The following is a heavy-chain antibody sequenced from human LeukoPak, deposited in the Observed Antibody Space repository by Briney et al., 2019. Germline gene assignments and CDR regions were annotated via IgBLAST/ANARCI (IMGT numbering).Heavy chain of an antibody. CDR2: IIPIFGTA. CDR1: GGTFSSYA. CDR3: ARDRITVSPNWYYYYGMDV. J-gene: IGHJ6*02. D-gene: IGHD4-11*01. Sequence: SVKVSCKASGGTFSSYAISWVRQAPGQGLEWMGGIIPIFGTANYAQKFQGRVTITANESTSTAYMELSSLRSEDTAVYYCARDRITVSPNWYYYYGMDVWGQETTVTVSS. V-gene: IGHV1-69*01.